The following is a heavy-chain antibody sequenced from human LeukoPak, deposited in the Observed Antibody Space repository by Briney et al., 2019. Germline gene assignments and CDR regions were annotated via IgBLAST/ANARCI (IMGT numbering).Heavy chain of an antibody. CDR3: ARGEGYSSGWYLYYFDY. D-gene: IGHD6-19*01. Sequence: SETLSPTCTVSGGSISSYYWSWIRQPPGKGLEWIGYIYYSGSPNYNPSLKSRVTISVDTSKNQFSLKLSSVTAADTAVYYCARGEGYSSGWYLYYFDYWGQGTLVTVSS. CDR2: IYYSGSP. J-gene: IGHJ4*02. V-gene: IGHV4-59*01. CDR1: GGSISSYY.